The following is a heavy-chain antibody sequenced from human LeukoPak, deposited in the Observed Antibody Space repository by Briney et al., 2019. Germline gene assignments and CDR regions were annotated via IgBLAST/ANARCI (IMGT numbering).Heavy chain of an antibody. V-gene: IGHV3-48*02. Sequence: GGSLRLSCAASGFTFSSYSMNWVRQAPGKGLEWVSYISSSSSTIYYADSVKGRFTISRDNAKNSLYLQMNSLRDEDTAVYYCARTTGITMIVVVTSYGMDVWGQGTTVTVSS. J-gene: IGHJ6*02. CDR3: ARTTGITMIVVVTSYGMDV. CDR1: GFTFSSYS. D-gene: IGHD3-22*01. CDR2: ISSSSSTI.